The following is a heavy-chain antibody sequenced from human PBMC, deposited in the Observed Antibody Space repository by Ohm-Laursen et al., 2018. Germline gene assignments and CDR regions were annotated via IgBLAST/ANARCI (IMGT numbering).Heavy chain of an antibody. CDR2: ISWNSGSI. D-gene: IGHD6-19*01. Sequence: SLRLSCAASGFTFDDYAMHWVRQAPGKGLEWVSGISWNSGSIGYADSVKGRFTISRDNAKNSLYLQMNSLRAEDTALYYCAKADSIAVAGNVPTLFDPWGQGTLVIVSS. CDR3: AKADSIAVAGNVPTLFDP. J-gene: IGHJ5*02. V-gene: IGHV3-9*01. CDR1: GFTFDDYA.